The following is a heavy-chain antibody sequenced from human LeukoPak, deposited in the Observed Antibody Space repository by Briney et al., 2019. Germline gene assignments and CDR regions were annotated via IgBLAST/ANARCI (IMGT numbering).Heavy chain of an antibody. V-gene: IGHV4-59*01. J-gene: IGHJ4*02. Sequence: PSETLSLTCTVSGGSISGSYWSWIRQPPGKGLEWIAYMYNSGSTNYNPSLKSRVTVSIDTSKNQFSLKLSSLTAADTAIYYCARGIESYGDYGYWGQGILVTVSS. CDR3: ARGIESYGDYGY. CDR1: GGSISGSY. CDR2: MYNSGST. D-gene: IGHD4-17*01.